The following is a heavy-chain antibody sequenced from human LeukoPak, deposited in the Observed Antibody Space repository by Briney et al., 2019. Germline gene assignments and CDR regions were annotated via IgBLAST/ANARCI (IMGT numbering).Heavy chain of an antibody. V-gene: IGHV3-48*01. CDR1: GFTFSSYS. CDR2: ISSSSSTI. CDR3: AKSTPDIVVVPAASDAFDI. Sequence: GGSLRLSCAASGFTFSSYSMNWVRQAPGKGLEWVSYISSSSSTIYYADSVKGRFTISRDNSKNTLYLQMNSLRAEDTAVYYCAKSTPDIVVVPAASDAFDIWGQGTMVTVSS. J-gene: IGHJ3*02. D-gene: IGHD2-2*01.